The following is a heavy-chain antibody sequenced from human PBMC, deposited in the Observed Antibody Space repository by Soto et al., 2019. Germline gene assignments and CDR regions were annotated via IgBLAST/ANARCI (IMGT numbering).Heavy chain of an antibody. CDR2: IIPMLTVT. Sequence: QVHLVQSGAEVKKPGSSVKVSCKAAGGTFSTYTLIWVRQAPGQGLEWMGRIIPMLTVTNSAQKFQGRVTLTADQSTNTAFMELTSLRSYDTAVYYCSIGSWSAETFDVWGQGTMVTVSS. CDR3: SIGSWSAETFDV. CDR1: GGTFSTYT. J-gene: IGHJ3*01. V-gene: IGHV1-69*02. D-gene: IGHD2-2*01.